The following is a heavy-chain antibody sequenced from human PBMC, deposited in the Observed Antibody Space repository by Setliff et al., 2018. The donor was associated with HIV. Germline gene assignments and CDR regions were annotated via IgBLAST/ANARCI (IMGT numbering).Heavy chain of an antibody. CDR1: GYIFSTFG. CDR2: ISGSNGNT. Sequence: ASVKVSCKASGYIFSTFGITWVRQAPGQGPEWMGWISGSNGNTNYAQEFQGRVTVTIDTSTSTAYMELSSLRSEDTALYYCARDSGDDYSDYYYYGMDVWGQGTTVTVSS. CDR3: ARDSGDDYSDYYYYGMDV. D-gene: IGHD4-4*01. V-gene: IGHV1-18*01. J-gene: IGHJ6*02.